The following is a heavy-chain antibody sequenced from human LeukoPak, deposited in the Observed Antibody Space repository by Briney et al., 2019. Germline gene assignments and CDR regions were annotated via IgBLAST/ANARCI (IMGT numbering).Heavy chain of an antibody. CDR1: GFTFDDYG. D-gene: IGHD3-22*01. J-gene: IGHJ4*02. CDR3: AIQSYYYDSSGYSASDY. V-gene: IGHV4-34*08. Sequence: GSLRLSCAASGFTFDDYGMSWLRQPPGKGLEWIGEINHSGSTNYNPSLKSRVTISVDTSKNQFSLKLSSVTAADTAVYYCAIQSYYYDSSGYSASDYWGQGTLVTVSS. CDR2: INHSGST.